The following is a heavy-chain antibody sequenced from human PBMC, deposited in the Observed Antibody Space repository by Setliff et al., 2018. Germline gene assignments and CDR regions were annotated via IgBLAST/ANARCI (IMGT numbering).Heavy chain of an antibody. Sequence: ASVKVSCKTSGYSFTNYGINWVRQAPGQGLEWVGWISPYSGKTDYAQKFQDRVIMTIDSATTTAYMELKTLRSDDTAVYYCARGRGPDIVVTIPGDYWGQGTQVTVSS. D-gene: IGHD2-15*01. CDR3: ARGRGPDIVVTIPGDY. CDR2: ISPYSGKT. J-gene: IGHJ4*02. CDR1: GYSFTNYG. V-gene: IGHV1-18*01.